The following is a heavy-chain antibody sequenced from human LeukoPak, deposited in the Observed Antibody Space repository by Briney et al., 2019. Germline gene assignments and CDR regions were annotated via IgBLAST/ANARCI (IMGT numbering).Heavy chain of an antibody. CDR2: TYYRSKWYN. Sequence: SQTLSLTCALSGDSVSSNSAAWNWIRQSPSRGLEWLGRTYYRSKWYNDYAVYVKSRITLNPDTSKNQFSLQLNSVTPEDTAVYYCASERLTYYYDSSGYLVHAFDIWGQGTMVTVSS. CDR3: ASERLTYYYDSSGYLVHAFDI. D-gene: IGHD3-22*01. J-gene: IGHJ3*02. CDR1: GDSVSSNSAA. V-gene: IGHV6-1*01.